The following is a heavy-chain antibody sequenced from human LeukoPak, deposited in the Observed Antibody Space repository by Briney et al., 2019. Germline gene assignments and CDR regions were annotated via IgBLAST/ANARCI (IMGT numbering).Heavy chain of an antibody. CDR2: ISYDGSEK. Sequence: GGSLRLSCAASGLTFSSYPMHWVRQAPGKGLEWVAVISYDGSEKHYADPVKGRFTVSRDNSKNTLYLQMSSLRAEDTAMYYCAREGNSGYYPYWGQGILVTVSS. CDR3: AREGNSGYYPY. D-gene: IGHD3-22*01. J-gene: IGHJ4*02. V-gene: IGHV3-30-3*01. CDR1: GLTFSSYP.